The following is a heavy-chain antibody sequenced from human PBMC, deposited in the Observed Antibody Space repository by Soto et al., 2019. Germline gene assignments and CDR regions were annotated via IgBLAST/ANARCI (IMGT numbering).Heavy chain of an antibody. CDR1: GGSISTGGYY. CDR2: IYYSWST. CDR3: ARGRYSNFGGGYDY. J-gene: IGHJ4*02. D-gene: IGHD4-4*01. V-gene: IGHV4-31*03. Sequence: SETLSLTCTVSGGSISTGGYYWTWIRQHPGKGLEWIGYIYYSWSTYYNPSLKSRLTISVDTSKSQFSLNLSSVTAADTAVYYCARGRYSNFGGGYDYWGQGTLVTVSS.